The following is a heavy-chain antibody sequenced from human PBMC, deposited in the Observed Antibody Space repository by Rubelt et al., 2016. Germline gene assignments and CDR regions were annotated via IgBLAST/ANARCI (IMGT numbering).Heavy chain of an antibody. CDR2: VYYRGNT. Sequence: QVQLQESGPGLVKSSETLSLTRSVSGGSVSNDYCSWIRQTPTKGLEWIGYVYYRGNTNYNPSLKSRVTMTIDMSKNQFSLKLGSGTAAETAVYYGARAPGYGDAFDLWGPGTRVSVAS. CDR3: ARAPGYGDAFDL. CDR1: GGSVSNDY. V-gene: IGHV4-59*02. J-gene: IGHJ3*01. D-gene: IGHD6-13*01.